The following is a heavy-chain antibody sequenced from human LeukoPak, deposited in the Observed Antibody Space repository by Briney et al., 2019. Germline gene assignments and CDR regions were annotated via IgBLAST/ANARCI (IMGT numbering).Heavy chain of an antibody. CDR2: IKKDGSEK. V-gene: IGHV3-7*01. Sequence: GGSLRLSCAASGFTFSSYWMSWVRQAPGKGLEWVANIKKDGSEKYYADSVKGRFTISRDNAKNSLYLQVSRLRAGDTAVYYCARAQGYFDHWGQGTLVSVPS. J-gene: IGHJ4*02. CDR3: ARAQGYFDH. CDR1: GFTFSSYW.